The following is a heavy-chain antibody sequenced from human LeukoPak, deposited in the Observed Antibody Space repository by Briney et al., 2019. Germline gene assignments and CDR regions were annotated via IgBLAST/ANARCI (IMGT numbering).Heavy chain of an antibody. J-gene: IGHJ3*02. CDR1: GGSISSSNW. CDR3: ARHPEVLDDAFDI. D-gene: IGHD3-10*01. CDR2: IYHSGST. V-gene: IGHV4-4*02. Sequence: PSETLSLTCAVSGGSISSSNWWSWVRQPPGKGLEWIGEIYHSGSTNYNPSLKSRVTISVDKSKNQFSLKLSSLTAADTAVYYCARHPEVLDDAFDIWGQGTMVSVSS.